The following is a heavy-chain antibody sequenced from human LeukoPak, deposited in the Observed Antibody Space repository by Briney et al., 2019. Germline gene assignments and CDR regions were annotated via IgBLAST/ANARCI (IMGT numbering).Heavy chain of an antibody. V-gene: IGHV3-48*01. CDR1: GFTFSSYS. CDR3: ATGAAGDTSRFEY. J-gene: IGHJ4*02. Sequence: GGSLRLSCAASGFTFSSYSMNWVRQAPGKGLEWVSYINSGGGAHYADSVKGRFAISRDDAKNSLYLHMSSLRGEDTAVYYCATGAAGDTSRFEYWGQGTLVTVSS. D-gene: IGHD6-13*01. CDR2: INSGGGA.